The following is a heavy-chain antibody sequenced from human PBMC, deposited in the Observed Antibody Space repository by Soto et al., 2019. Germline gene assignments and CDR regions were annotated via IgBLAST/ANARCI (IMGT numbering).Heavy chain of an antibody. J-gene: IGHJ5*02. CDR3: ARFVVVVAATQGWFDP. Sequence: ASVKVSCKASGYTFTSYGISWVRQAPGQGLEWMGWISAYNGNTNYAQKLQGRVTMTTDTSTSTAYMELRSLRSDDTAVYYCARFVVVVAATQGWFDPWGQGTLVTAPQ. V-gene: IGHV1-18*01. CDR2: ISAYNGNT. D-gene: IGHD2-15*01. CDR1: GYTFTSYG.